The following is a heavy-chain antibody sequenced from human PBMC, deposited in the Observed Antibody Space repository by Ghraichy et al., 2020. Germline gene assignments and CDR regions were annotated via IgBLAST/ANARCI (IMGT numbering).Heavy chain of an antibody. CDR1: GFTFSSYA. CDR2: ISGSGGST. V-gene: IGHV3-23*01. CDR3: AKDWSTVTSYYYHGMGV. J-gene: IGHJ6*02. Sequence: GGSLRLSCAASGFTFSSYAMSWVRQAPGKGLEWVSAISGSGGSTYYADSVKGRFTISRDNSKNTLYLQMNSLRAEDTAVYYCAKDWSTVTSYYYHGMGVWGLGNTVT. D-gene: IGHD4-17*01.